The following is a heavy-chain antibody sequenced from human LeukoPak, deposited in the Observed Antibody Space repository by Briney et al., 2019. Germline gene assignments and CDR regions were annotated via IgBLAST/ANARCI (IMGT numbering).Heavy chain of an antibody. CDR1: GGSISSGDYY. Sequence: SETLSLTCTVSGGSISSGDYYWSWIRQPPGKGLEWIGYIYYSGSTYYNPSLKSRVTISVDTSKNQFSLKLSSVTAADTAVYYCARQGYCSSTSCYKNPEYFQHWGQGTLVTVSS. J-gene: IGHJ1*01. CDR3: ARQGYCSSTSCYKNPEYFQH. CDR2: IYYSGST. V-gene: IGHV4-30-4*08. D-gene: IGHD2-2*02.